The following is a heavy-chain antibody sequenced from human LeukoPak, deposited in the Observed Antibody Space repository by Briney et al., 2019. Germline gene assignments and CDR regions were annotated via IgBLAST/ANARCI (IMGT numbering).Heavy chain of an antibody. CDR1: GFTFSSNW. D-gene: IGHD4-17*01. CDR3: ARVDYGDYVAAVDI. V-gene: IGHV3-74*01. Sequence: GGSLRLSCAASGFTFSSNWMHWVRQTPGKGLVWVSRINSDGSDRSYADSVKGRFTISRDNAKNTLYLQMNSLRAEDTAVYYCARVDYGDYVAAVDIWGQGHWSPSFQ. J-gene: IGHJ3*02. CDR2: INSDGSDR.